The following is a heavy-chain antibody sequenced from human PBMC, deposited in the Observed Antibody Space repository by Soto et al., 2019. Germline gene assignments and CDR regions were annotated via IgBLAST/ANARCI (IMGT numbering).Heavy chain of an antibody. CDR3: ARVWGYAFDY. Sequence: PSETLSLTCTVSGGSISPYYWSWIRQPPGKGLEWIGYIYYSGSTNCNPSLKSRVTISVDTSKNQFSLKLSSVTAADTAVYYCARVWGYAFDYWGQGTLVTVSS. V-gene: IGHV4-59*01. CDR1: GGSISPYY. J-gene: IGHJ4*02. CDR2: IYYSGST. D-gene: IGHD3-16*01.